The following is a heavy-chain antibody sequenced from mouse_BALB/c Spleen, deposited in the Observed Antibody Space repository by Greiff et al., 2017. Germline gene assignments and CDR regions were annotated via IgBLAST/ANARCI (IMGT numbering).Heavy chain of an antibody. CDR3: ARRLGRDAMDY. Sequence: VQLQQSGAELAKPGASVKMSCKASGYTFTSYWMHWVKQRPGQGLEWIGYINPSTGYTEYNQKFKDKATLTADKSSSTAYMQLSSLTSEDSAVYYCARRLGRDAMDYWGQGTSVTVSS. CDR2: INPSTGYT. V-gene: IGHV1-7*01. D-gene: IGHD4-1*01. CDR1: GYTFTSYW. J-gene: IGHJ4*01.